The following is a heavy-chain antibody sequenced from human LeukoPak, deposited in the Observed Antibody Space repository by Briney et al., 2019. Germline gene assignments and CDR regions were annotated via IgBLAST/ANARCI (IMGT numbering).Heavy chain of an antibody. J-gene: IGHJ4*02. CDR3: ARASRLGELSLGY. V-gene: IGHV4-31*03. D-gene: IGHD3-16*02. CDR2: IKYSGST. CDR1: GGSISSSSYY. Sequence: SETLSLTCTVSGGSISSSSYYWGWIRQPPGKGLEWIGYIKYSGSTHYNPSLKSRVTISVDTFKNQFSLKLSSVTAADTAVYYCARASRLGELSLGYWGQGTLVTVSS.